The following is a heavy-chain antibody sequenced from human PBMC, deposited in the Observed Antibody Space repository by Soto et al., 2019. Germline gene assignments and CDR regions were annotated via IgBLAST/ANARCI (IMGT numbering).Heavy chain of an antibody. D-gene: IGHD3-9*01. V-gene: IGHV1-8*01. CDR2: MNPNSGNT. J-gene: IGHJ4*02. CDR1: GYTFTSYD. CDR3: AGVGGGGSLRYFDWLLPADY. Sequence: QVQLVQSGAEVKKPGASVKVSCKASGYTFTSYDINWVRQATGQGLEWMGWMNPNSGNTGYAQKFQGRVTMTRKTAKSTGYMGVSRLRTEGTAVYYCAGVGGGGSLRYFDWLLPADYWGQGTLVTVSS.